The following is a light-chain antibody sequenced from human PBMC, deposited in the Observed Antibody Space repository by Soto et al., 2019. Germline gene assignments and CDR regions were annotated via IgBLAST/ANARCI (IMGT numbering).Light chain of an antibody. V-gene: IGKV1-5*03. CDR3: QQYDSWWT. CDR2: KAS. CDR1: QSISSW. Sequence: DIQMTQSPSTLSASVGDRVTITCRASQSISSWLAWYQQQPGKAPKLLIYKASSLESGVPSRFSGSGSGTEFTLTISSLQPDDFATYYCQQYDSWWTFGQGTKVEIK. J-gene: IGKJ1*01.